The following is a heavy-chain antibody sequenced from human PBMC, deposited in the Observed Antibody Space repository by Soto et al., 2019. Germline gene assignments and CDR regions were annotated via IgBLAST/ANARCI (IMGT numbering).Heavy chain of an antibody. V-gene: IGHV3-48*02. CDR1: GFTSSTYS. CDR3: ARDPGYSYGPPDY. J-gene: IGHJ4*02. CDR2: ISSSSSTI. Sequence: EVQLVESGGGLVQPGGSLRLSCAASGFTSSTYSMNWFRQAPGKGLEWVSYISSSSSTIYYADSVKGRFTISRDNAKNSLYLQMNSLRDEDTAVYYCARDPGYSYGPPDYWGQGTLVTVSS. D-gene: IGHD5-18*01.